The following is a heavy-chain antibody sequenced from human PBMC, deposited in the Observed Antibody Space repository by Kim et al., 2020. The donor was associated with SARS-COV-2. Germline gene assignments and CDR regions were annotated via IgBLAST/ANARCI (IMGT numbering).Heavy chain of an antibody. Sequence: NPSLEGRVTISVDTSTNQFSLKLSSVTAADTAVYYCARSPRGYAYYFDYWGQGTLVTVSS. V-gene: IGHV4-59*01. J-gene: IGHJ4*02. CDR3: ARSPRGYAYYFDY. D-gene: IGHD3-3*01.